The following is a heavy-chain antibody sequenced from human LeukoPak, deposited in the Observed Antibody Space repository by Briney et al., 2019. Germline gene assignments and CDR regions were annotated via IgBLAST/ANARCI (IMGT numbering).Heavy chain of an antibody. J-gene: IGHJ4*02. Sequence: GGSLRLSCATSGFNFEDYAMNWVRQAPGKGLEWVGLITSKAYGGTTDLAASVKGRFFISRDESQPIAYLQMNSLKTEDTGVYYCTREVERGGSYRGGDSWGQGTLVTVSS. CDR1: GFNFEDYA. V-gene: IGHV3-49*04. CDR2: ITSKAYGGTT. CDR3: TREVERGGSYRGGDS. D-gene: IGHD1-26*01.